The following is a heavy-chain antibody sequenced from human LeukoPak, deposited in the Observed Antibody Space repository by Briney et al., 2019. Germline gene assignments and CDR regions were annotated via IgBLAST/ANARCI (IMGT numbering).Heavy chain of an antibody. Sequence: SETLSLTCTVSGGSISSGSYYWSWIRQPAGKGLELIGRIYTSGSTNYNPSLKSRVTISVDTSKNQFSLKLSSVTAADTAVYYCARDPGAGNFDYWGQGTLVTVSS. CDR3: ARDPGAGNFDY. CDR1: GGSISSGSYY. D-gene: IGHD3-10*01. CDR2: IYTSGST. J-gene: IGHJ4*02. V-gene: IGHV4-61*02.